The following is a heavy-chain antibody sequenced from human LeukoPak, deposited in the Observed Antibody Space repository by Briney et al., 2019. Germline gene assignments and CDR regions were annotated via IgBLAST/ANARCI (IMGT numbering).Heavy chain of an antibody. D-gene: IGHD1-26*01. CDR2: LYSDDTT. V-gene: IGHV3-53*01. CDR1: GFIFNSNY. CDR3: ARGGGYYAIDY. J-gene: IGHJ4*02. Sequence: PGGSLRLSCAASGFIFNSNYMNWVRQAPGKGLEWVSVLYSDDTTYYADSVKGRFTISRDNSKNTLYPQMNNLRAEDTAVYYCARGGGYYAIDYWGQGTLVTVSS.